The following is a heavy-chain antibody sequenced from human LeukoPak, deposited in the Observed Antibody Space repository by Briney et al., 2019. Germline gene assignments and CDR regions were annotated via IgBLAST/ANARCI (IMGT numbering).Heavy chain of an antibody. Sequence: SQTLSLTCAISGGSVSSTGASWNWIRQSPSRGLEWLGRTYYRSQWYYEYALSVKSRIIVAPDTSKNQFSLQLNSVTPEDTAVYYCVGGNYNFDYWGQGSLVTVSS. V-gene: IGHV6-1*01. J-gene: IGHJ4*02. CDR2: TYYRSQWYY. D-gene: IGHD5-24*01. CDR3: VGGNYNFDY. CDR1: GGSVSSTGAS.